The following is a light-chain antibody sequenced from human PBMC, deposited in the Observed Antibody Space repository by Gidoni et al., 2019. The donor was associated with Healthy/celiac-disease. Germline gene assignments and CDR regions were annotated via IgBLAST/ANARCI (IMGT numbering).Light chain of an antibody. CDR1: QSVSSSY. V-gene: IGKV3-20*01. J-gene: IGKJ5*01. CDR3: QQYGSA. CDR2: GAS. Sequence: ESVLTQSPGTLSLSPGERATLSCRASQSVSSSYLAWYQQKPGQAPRLLIYGASSRATGIPDRFSGSGSVTDFTLTISRLEPEDFAVYYCQQYGSAFGQGTRLEIK.